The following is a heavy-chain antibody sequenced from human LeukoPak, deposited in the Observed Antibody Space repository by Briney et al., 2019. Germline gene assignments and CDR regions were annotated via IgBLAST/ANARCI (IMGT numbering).Heavy chain of an antibody. CDR3: AKDQGPGIVVVITSVDY. D-gene: IGHD3-22*01. Sequence: GSLRLSCVASGFTFRSYEMNWVRQAPGKGLEWVAFIRYDGSNKYYADSVKGRFTISRDNSKNTLYLQMNSLRAEDTAVYYCAKDQGPGIVVVITSVDYWGQGTLVTVSS. J-gene: IGHJ4*02. CDR1: GFTFRSYE. V-gene: IGHV3-30*02. CDR2: IRYDGSNK.